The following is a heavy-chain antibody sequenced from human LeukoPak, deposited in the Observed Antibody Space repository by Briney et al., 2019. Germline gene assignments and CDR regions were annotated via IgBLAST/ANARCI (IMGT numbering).Heavy chain of an antibody. D-gene: IGHD6-19*01. CDR2: ITGIADKT. V-gene: IGHV3-53*01. J-gene: IGHJ3*02. CDR3: ARRGGSRGWGAFDI. Sequence: PGGSLRLSCAASGFTVSSNYMSWVRQAPGKGLEWVSSITGIADKTYDADSVKGRFTISRDISKNTLSLQMNSLRVEDTAIYYCARRGGSRGWGAFDIWGQGTIVTVPS. CDR1: GFTVSSNY.